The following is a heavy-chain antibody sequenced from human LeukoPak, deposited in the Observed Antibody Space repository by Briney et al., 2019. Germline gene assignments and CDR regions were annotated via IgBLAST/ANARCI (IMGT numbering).Heavy chain of an antibody. CDR2: MNPNSGNT. Sequence: ASVKVSCKASGYTFTNYDINWVRQATGQGLEWMGWMNPNSGNTGYAQKFQGRVTITGNTSITTAYLELSSLRSEDTAVYYCARAVVVITPRTTKINRYYFDYWGQGTLVTVSS. V-gene: IGHV1-8*03. J-gene: IGHJ4*02. CDR3: ARAVVVITPRTTKINRYYFDY. D-gene: IGHD3-22*01. CDR1: GYTFTNYD.